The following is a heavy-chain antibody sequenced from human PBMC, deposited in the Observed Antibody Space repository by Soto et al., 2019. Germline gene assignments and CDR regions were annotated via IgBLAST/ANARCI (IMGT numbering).Heavy chain of an antibody. D-gene: IGHD1-26*01. CDR3: ARINSGTYLGDALDI. Sequence: GGSLRLSCAVSGFTFGTYWITWRRQAPGKGLGWVANIKRDGSEKYYVDSVKGRFTISRDNAKNSLYLQMNSLRAEDTAVYYCARINSGTYLGDALDIWGQGTMVTVSS. J-gene: IGHJ3*02. CDR2: IKRDGSEK. V-gene: IGHV3-7*03. CDR1: GFTFGTYW.